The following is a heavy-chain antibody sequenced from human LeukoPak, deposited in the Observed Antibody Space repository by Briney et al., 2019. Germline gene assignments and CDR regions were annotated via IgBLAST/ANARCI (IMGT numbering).Heavy chain of an antibody. V-gene: IGHV3-30*03. J-gene: IGHJ4*02. CDR1: GFTFSSYG. CDR3: ARDKGTGSYYNGGTGY. D-gene: IGHD3-10*01. Sequence: GGSLRLSCAASGFTFSSYGMHWVRQAPGKGLEWVAVISYDGSNKYYADSVKGRFTISRDNSKNTLYLQMNSLRAEDTAVYYCARDKGTGSYYNGGTGYWGQGTLVTISS. CDR2: ISYDGSNK.